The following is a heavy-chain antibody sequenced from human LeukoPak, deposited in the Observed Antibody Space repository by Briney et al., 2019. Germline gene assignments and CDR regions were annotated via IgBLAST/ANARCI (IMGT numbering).Heavy chain of an antibody. D-gene: IGHD5-24*01. CDR1: GFTVSNNY. V-gene: IGHV3-53*01. Sequence: GGSLRLSCAASGFTVSNNYMRWVRQAPGKGLEWVSLIYSGGSTYYADSVKGRFTISRDNSKNTLYLQMNSLRADDTAVYYCAMKAVPRPRLHDAFDFWGQGTVVSVSS. CDR2: IYSGGST. CDR3: AMKAVPRPRLHDAFDF. J-gene: IGHJ3*01.